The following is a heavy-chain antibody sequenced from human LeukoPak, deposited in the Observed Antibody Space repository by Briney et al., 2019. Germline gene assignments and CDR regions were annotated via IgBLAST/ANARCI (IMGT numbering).Heavy chain of an antibody. Sequence: PAETLSLTCTVSGGSISSSSYYWGWIRQPPGKGLEWIGTIYYSGSTYYNASLKSRVTISVDTSKNQFTLKLSTVTAADTAVYYCARGRRYYDSSGYYYRRYAFDIWGQGTMVTVSS. V-gene: IGHV4-39*06. J-gene: IGHJ3*02. CDR2: IYYSGST. D-gene: IGHD3-22*01. CDR3: ARGRRYYDSSGYYYRRYAFDI. CDR1: GGSISSSSYY.